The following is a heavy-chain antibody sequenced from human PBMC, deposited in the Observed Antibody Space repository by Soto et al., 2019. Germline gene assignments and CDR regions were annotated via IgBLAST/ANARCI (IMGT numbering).Heavy chain of an antibody. J-gene: IGHJ5*01. CDR3: AHRFLSESYYSWFDS. V-gene: IGHV2-5*02. Sequence: QITLKESGPTLVKPTQTLTLTCTFSGFSFSTSGVGVGWIRQPPGKALEWLAVIHWDDDKRYSPSLKSRLTITKDPSKNQEVLTMTNMDPVDTATYYCAHRFLSESYYSWFDSWCQGTLVTASS. CDR2: IHWDDDK. CDR1: GFSFSTSGVG. D-gene: IGHD3-10*01.